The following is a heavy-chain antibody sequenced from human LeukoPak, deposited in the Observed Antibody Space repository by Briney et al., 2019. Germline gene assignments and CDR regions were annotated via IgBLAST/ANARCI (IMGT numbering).Heavy chain of an antibody. CDR1: GGTFSSYA. D-gene: IGHD2-21*01. J-gene: IGHJ4*02. Sequence: SVKVSCKASGGTFSSYAISWVRQAPGQGLEWMGGIIPIFGTANYAQKFQGRVTITADESTSTAYMELSSLRSENTAVYYCAREGVGYCGGDCYRFDYWGQGTLVTVSS. CDR2: IIPIFGTA. V-gene: IGHV1-69*13. CDR3: AREGVGYCGGDCYRFDY.